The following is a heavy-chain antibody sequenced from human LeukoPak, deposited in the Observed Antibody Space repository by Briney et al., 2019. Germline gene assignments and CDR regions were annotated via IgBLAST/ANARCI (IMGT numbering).Heavy chain of an antibody. J-gene: IGHJ3*02. D-gene: IGHD5-24*01. Sequence: GGSLRLSCAASGFTFSSYAMHWVRQAPGKGLEWVAVISYDGSNKYYADSVKGRFTISRDNSKSTLYLQMNSLRAEDTAVYYCARDLGDGYNPDAFDIWGQGTMVTVSS. CDR3: ARDLGDGYNPDAFDI. V-gene: IGHV3-30-3*01. CDR2: ISYDGSNK. CDR1: GFTFSSYA.